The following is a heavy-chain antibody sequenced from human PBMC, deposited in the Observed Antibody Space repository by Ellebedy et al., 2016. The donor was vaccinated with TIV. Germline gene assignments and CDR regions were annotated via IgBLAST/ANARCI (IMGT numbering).Heavy chain of an antibody. D-gene: IGHD2-8*01. V-gene: IGHV1-18*01. CDR2: ITTYNGNT. J-gene: IGHJ4*02. Sequence: ASVKVSCKHSRYHFTTYGIVWLRQPHGQGPEWMGRITTYNGNTKYAQKFRGRVTMTTDTATSTAYMELKSLKSDDTAVYFCARGMALYYFDHWGQGTLVTVSS. CDR3: ARGMALYYFDH. CDR1: RYHFTTYG.